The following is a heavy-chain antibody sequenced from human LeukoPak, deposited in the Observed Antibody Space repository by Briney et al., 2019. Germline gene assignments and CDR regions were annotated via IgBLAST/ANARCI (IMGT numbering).Heavy chain of an antibody. J-gene: IGHJ4*02. CDR3: ARAVYSSGWYDY. Sequence: GGSLRLSCAASGFTFSSYAMSWVRQAPGKGLDWVSTISGSGGNTYYADSVKGRFTISRDSSKNTLYLQMNSLRDEDTAVYYCARAVYSSGWYDYWGQGTLVTVSS. V-gene: IGHV3-23*01. CDR2: ISGSGGNT. D-gene: IGHD6-19*01. CDR1: GFTFSSYA.